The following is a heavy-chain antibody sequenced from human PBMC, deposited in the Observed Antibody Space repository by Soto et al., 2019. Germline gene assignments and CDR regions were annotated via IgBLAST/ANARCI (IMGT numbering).Heavy chain of an antibody. D-gene: IGHD3-3*01. CDR2: ISSSGSTI. V-gene: IGHV3-11*01. J-gene: IGHJ4*02. CDR1: GFTFSDYY. CDR3: ARVVYDFWSGYYRVTDY. Sequence: PGGSLRLSCAASGFTFSDYYMSWIRQAPGKGLEWVSYISSSGSTIYYADSVKGRFTISRDNAKNSLYLQMNSLRAEDTAVYYCARVVYDFWSGYYRVTDYWGQGTLVTVSS.